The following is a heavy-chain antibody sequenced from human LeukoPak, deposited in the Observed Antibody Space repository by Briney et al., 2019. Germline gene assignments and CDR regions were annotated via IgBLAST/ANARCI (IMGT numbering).Heavy chain of an antibody. D-gene: IGHD3-22*01. CDR1: GGSISSYY. V-gene: IGHV4-4*07. Sequence: SETLSLTCTVSGGSISSYYWSWIRQPAGKGLEWIGRIYTSGSTNYNPSLKSRVTMSVDTSKNQFSQKLSSVTAAVTAVYYCARDCPYDSSGYYFPWFDPWGQGTLVIVSS. J-gene: IGHJ5*02. CDR2: IYTSGST. CDR3: ARDCPYDSSGYYFPWFDP.